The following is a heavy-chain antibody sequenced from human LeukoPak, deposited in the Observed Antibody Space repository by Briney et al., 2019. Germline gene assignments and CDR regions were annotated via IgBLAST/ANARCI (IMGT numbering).Heavy chain of an antibody. CDR1: GFTFSSYA. J-gene: IGHJ5*02. Sequence: QPGGSLRLSCAASGFTFSSYAMHWVRQAPGKGLECVAVISYDGSNKYYADSVKGRFTISRDNSKNTLYLQMNSLRAEDTTVYYCARDPSPSIAARPCWFDPWGQGTLVTVSS. CDR2: ISYDGSNK. V-gene: IGHV3-30*01. D-gene: IGHD6-6*01. CDR3: ARDPSPSIAARPCWFDP.